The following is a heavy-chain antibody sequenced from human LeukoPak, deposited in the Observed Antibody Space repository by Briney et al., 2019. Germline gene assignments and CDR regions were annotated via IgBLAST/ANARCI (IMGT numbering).Heavy chain of an antibody. CDR3: AKDSNYYDSSGYRDY. CDR2: IRYDGSNK. J-gene: IGHJ4*02. V-gene: IGHV3-30*02. Sequence: GGSLRLSCAASGFTFSSYGMHWVRQAPGKGLEWVAFIRYDGSNKYYADSVKGRFTISRDNSKNTLYLQMNSLRAEDTAVYYCAKDSNYYDSSGYRDYWGQGTLVTVSS. CDR1: GFTFSSYG. D-gene: IGHD3-22*01.